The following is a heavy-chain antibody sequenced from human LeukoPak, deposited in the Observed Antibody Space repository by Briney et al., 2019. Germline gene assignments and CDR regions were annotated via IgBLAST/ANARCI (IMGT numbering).Heavy chain of an antibody. D-gene: IGHD6-13*01. Sequence: GGSLRLFCAASGFTFSSYAMSWVRQAPGKGLEWVSAISGSGGSTYYADSVKGRFTISRDNSKNTLYLQMNSLRAEDTAVYYCARGNIAAAGIHYWGQGTLVIVSS. CDR1: GFTFSSYA. CDR2: ISGSGGST. J-gene: IGHJ4*02. V-gene: IGHV3-23*01. CDR3: ARGNIAAAGIHY.